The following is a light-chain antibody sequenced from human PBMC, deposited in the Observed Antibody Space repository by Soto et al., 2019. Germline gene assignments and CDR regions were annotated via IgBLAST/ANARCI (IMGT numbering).Light chain of an antibody. V-gene: IGLV2-23*01. CDR1: SSDIGGYNL. Sequence: QPALTQPASVSGSPGQSITISCTGSSSDIGGYNLVSWYQHFPGTAPRLLIFEGNKRPSGLSPRFSGSKSGNTASLTISGLQAEDEADYFCSSYAGSLHVVFGGGTKLTVL. CDR3: SSYAGSLHVV. CDR2: EGN. J-gene: IGLJ2*01.